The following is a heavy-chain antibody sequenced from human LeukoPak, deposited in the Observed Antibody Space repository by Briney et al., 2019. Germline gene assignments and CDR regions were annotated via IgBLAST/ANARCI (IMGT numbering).Heavy chain of an antibody. Sequence: GGSLRLSCAASEFHFSTHGMYWVRQAPGEGLEWVSGVSPSGDITYYADSVMGRFTISRDNRKSTVSLQMNSLRAEDTALYYCVRDLDWGAFDVWGQGTMVTVSS. CDR1: EFHFSTHG. V-gene: IGHV3-23*01. D-gene: IGHD3/OR15-3a*01. CDR2: VSPSGDIT. J-gene: IGHJ3*01. CDR3: VRDLDWGAFDV.